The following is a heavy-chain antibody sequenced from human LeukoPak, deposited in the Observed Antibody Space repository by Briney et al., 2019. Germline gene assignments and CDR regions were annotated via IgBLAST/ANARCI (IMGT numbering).Heavy chain of an antibody. CDR2: INPNSGGT. Sequence: ASVKVSCKASGYTFTGYYVHWARQAPGQGLEWMGWINPNSGGTNYAQKFQGWVTMTRDTSISTAYMEVSRLRSDDTAVYYCARDFEGYSSSWYWDYWGQGTLVTVSS. CDR3: ARDFEGYSSSWYWDY. V-gene: IGHV1-2*04. CDR1: GYTFTGYY. J-gene: IGHJ4*02. D-gene: IGHD6-13*01.